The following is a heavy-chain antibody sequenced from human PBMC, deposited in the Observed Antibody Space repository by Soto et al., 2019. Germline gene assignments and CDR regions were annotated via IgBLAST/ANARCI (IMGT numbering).Heavy chain of an antibody. D-gene: IGHD3-22*01. CDR1: GFTFSGSG. CDR3: TNGLVGVTGYYGMDV. V-gene: IGHV3-73*02. Sequence: EVQLVESGGGLVQPGGSLKLSCAASGFTFSGSGIHWVRQASGKGLEWVGRIRTKPNSYATAYAASVKGRFTISRDDSKNTAYLQMNSLKTEDTAVYYGTNGLVGVTGYYGMDVWGQGTTVTVSS. CDR2: IRTKPNSYAT. J-gene: IGHJ6*02.